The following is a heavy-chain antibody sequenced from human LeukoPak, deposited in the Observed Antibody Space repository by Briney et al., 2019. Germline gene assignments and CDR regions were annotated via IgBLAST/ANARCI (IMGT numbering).Heavy chain of an antibody. CDR3: ARVGRINTMVRGVKRGNFDY. V-gene: IGHV4-34*01. CDR1: GGSIRSDY. D-gene: IGHD3-10*01. Sequence: SETLSLTCIVSGGSIRSDYWSWIRQPPGKGLEWIGEINHSGSTNYNPSLKSRVTISVDTSKNQFSLKLSSVTAADTAVYYCARVGRINTMVRGVKRGNFDYWGQGTLVTVSS. CDR2: INHSGST. J-gene: IGHJ4*02.